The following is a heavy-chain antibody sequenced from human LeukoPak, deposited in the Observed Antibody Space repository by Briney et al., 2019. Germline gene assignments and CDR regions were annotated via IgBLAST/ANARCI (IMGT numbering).Heavy chain of an antibody. V-gene: IGHV1-2*04. CDR3: ARVGGYYYDSSPLDY. J-gene: IGHJ4*02. D-gene: IGHD3-22*01. Sequence: ASVKVSCKASGYTFTGYYMHWVRQAPGQGLEWMGWINPNSGGTNYAQKFQGWVTMTRDTSISTAYMELSRLRSDDTAVYYCARVGGYYYDSSPLDYWGQGTLVTVSS. CDR1: GYTFTGYY. CDR2: INPNSGGT.